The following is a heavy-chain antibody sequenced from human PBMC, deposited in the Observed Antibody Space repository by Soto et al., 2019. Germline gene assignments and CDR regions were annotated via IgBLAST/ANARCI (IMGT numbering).Heavy chain of an antibody. V-gene: IGHV4-39*01. CDR1: GASISSSNFY. J-gene: IGHJ4*02. CDR3: AKHIPWGPLDY. D-gene: IGHD2-21*01. Sequence: PSETLSLTCTVSGASISSSNFYWGWIRQPPGKGLEWIGGLYYGGNTYYNPSLKSRVTISVDTSKNQFSLNLSSVTAADTAVYYCAKHIPWGPLDYWGQGTLVTVSS. CDR2: LYYGGNT.